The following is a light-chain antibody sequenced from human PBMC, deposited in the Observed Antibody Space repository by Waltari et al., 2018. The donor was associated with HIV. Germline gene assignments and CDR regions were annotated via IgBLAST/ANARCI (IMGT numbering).Light chain of an antibody. CDR1: NIGSKS. Sequence: SYVLSQPPSVSVAPGKTAKITCGGDNIGSKSVHWYQQRPGQAPVLVINYDSDRPSGTPGRFSGSHSGNTATLTIGRVEAGDEADYYCQVWDSSSDRPYVFGTGTKVTVL. CDR3: QVWDSSSDRPYV. J-gene: IGLJ1*01. CDR2: YDS. V-gene: IGLV3-21*04.